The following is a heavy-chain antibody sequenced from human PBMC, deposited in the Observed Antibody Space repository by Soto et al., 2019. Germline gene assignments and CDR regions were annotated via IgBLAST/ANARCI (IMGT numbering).Heavy chain of an antibody. Sequence: GESLKISCKGSGYSFTTYWIGWVRQMPGKGLEWMGIIYPGDSDTRYGPSYQGQVTISADNSLITAYLQWSSLKASDTAMYFCARGAAMVYGAFDIWGQGTMVTVS. J-gene: IGHJ3*02. CDR2: IYPGDSDT. CDR1: GYSFTTYW. V-gene: IGHV5-51*01. D-gene: IGHD5-18*01. CDR3: ARGAAMVYGAFDI.